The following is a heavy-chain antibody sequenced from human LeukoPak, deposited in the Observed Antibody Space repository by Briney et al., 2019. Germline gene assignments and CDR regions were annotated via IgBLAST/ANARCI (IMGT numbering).Heavy chain of an antibody. D-gene: IGHD3-10*01. CDR1: GFTFSSNL. CDR2: INSDGRST. Sequence: GGSLRLSCAASGFTFSSNLMHWVRQGPGKGLVWVSHINSDGRSTRYADSVKGRFTTSRDNAKNTVYLQMNSLRAEDTAVYFCARDFSGAIDYWGQGTQVTVSS. V-gene: IGHV3-74*01. CDR3: ARDFSGAIDY. J-gene: IGHJ4*02.